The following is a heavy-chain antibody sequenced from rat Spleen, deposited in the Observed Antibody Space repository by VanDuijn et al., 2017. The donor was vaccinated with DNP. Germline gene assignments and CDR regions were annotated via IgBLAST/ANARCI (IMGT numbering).Heavy chain of an antibody. Sequence: EVQLVESGGDLVLPGRSLELSCRASGFTFSYYWMTWIRQVPGKGLEWVASITSSGGSTYYPDSVKGRFTISRDNAKNTLYLQMNSLRSEDTATYYCARVAVGGGHFDYWGQGVMVTVSS. CDR3: ARVAVGGGHFDY. J-gene: IGHJ2*01. CDR2: ITSSGGST. D-gene: IGHD1-1*01. V-gene: IGHV5-31*01. CDR1: GFTFSYYW.